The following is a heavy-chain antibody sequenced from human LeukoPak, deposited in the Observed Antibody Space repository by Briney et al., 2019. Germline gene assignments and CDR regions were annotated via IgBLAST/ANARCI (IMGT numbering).Heavy chain of an antibody. CDR3: ARDHGYCSGGSCYSWFDP. Sequence: GGSLRLSCAASGFTLNSYVMTWVRQAPGKGLEWVSYISSSSSTIYYADSVKGRFTISRDNAKNSLYLQMNSLRAEDTAVYYCARDHGYCSGGSCYSWFDPWGQGTLVTVSS. J-gene: IGHJ5*02. V-gene: IGHV3-48*04. CDR1: GFTLNSYV. CDR2: ISSSSSTI. D-gene: IGHD2-15*01.